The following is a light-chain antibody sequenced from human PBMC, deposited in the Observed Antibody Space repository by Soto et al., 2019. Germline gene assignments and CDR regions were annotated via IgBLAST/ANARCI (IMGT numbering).Light chain of an antibody. V-gene: IGLV6-57*04. CDR1: SGSIASNY. J-gene: IGLJ2*01. Sequence: NFMLTQPHSVSESPRKTVTISCTRSSGSIASNYVQWYQQRPGSAPTTVIYEDNQRPSGVPDRFSGSIDSSSNSASLTIAGLKTEDEADYCCQSYDSSNVVFGGGTKLTVL. CDR2: EDN. CDR3: QSYDSSNVV.